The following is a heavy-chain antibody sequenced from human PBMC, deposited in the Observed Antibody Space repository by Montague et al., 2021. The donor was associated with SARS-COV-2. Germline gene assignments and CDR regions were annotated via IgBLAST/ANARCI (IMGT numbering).Heavy chain of an antibody. Sequence: SETLSLTCAVYGGSFSGHYWSWIRQPPGKGLEWIGEINNSGSTNYNPSLKSRVTISVDTSKNQFSLKLHSVTAADTAAYDCARGRIEVSMIVVVLTGASYYMDVWGKGTTVTVSS. V-gene: IGHV4-34*01. D-gene: IGHD3-22*01. J-gene: IGHJ6*03. CDR3: ARGRIEVSMIVVVLTGASYYMDV. CDR2: INNSGST. CDR1: GGSFSGHY.